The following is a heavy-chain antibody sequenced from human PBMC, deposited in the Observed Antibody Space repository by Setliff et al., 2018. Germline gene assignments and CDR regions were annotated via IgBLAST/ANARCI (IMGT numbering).Heavy chain of an antibody. D-gene: IGHD3-3*01. CDR3: ASDGQGNYNFWSGYLVY. V-gene: IGHV1-18*01. CDR2: ISAYNGNT. J-gene: IGHJ4*02. Sequence: GASVKVSCKASGYTFTSYGISWVRQAPGQGLEWMGWISAYNGNTNYAQKLQGRVTMTTDTSTSTAYMELRSLRSDDTAVYYCASDGQGNYNFWSGYLVYWGQGTLVTVSS. CDR1: GYTFTSYG.